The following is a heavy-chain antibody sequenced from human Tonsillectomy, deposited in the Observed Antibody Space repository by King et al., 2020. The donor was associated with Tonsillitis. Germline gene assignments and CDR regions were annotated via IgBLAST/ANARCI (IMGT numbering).Heavy chain of an antibody. V-gene: IGHV3-23*04. CDR2: ISGSGGST. Sequence: VQLVESGGGLVQPGRSLRLSCAASGFTFSSYAMSWVRQAPGKGLEWVSAISGSGGSTYYADSVKGRFIIPRDNSKNTLYLQMNSLRAEYTAVYYFAKQNNGGNSXDSFDYWGQGTLVTVSS. J-gene: IGHJ4*02. CDR1: GFTFSSYA. CDR3: AKQNNGGNSXDSFDY. D-gene: IGHD4-23*01.